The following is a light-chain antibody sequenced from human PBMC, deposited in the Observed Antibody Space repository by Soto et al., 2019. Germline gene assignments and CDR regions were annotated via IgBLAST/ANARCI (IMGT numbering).Light chain of an antibody. CDR2: SNN. V-gene: IGLV1-44*01. J-gene: IGLJ1*01. CDR3: AAWDDSLNGYV. Sequence: QSVLTQPPSGSGTHGQRVTISCSGSSPNIGSNTVNWYQQLPGTAPKLLIYSNNQRPSGVPDRFSGSKSGTSASLAISGLQSEDEADYYCAAWDDSLNGYVFGTGTKLTVL. CDR1: SPNIGSNT.